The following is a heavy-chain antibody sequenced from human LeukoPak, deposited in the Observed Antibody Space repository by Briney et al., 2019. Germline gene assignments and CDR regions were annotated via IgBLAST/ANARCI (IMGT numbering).Heavy chain of an antibody. D-gene: IGHD2-2*01. CDR1: GGSFSGYY. CDR2: INHSGST. CDR3: ARSRYCSSTSCYPGYCFYMDV. Sequence: SETLSLTCAVYGGSFSGYYWTWIRQPPGKGLEWIGEINHSGSTNYNPSLKSRVTISVDTSKNQFSLKLSSVTAADTAVYYCARSRYCSSTSCYPGYCFYMDVWGKGTTVTVSS. J-gene: IGHJ6*03. V-gene: IGHV4-34*01.